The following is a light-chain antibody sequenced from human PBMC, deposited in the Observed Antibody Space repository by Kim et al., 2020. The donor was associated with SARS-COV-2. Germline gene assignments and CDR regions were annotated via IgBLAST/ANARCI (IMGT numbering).Light chain of an antibody. CDR1: QSVSSN. CDR3: QQYNNWPLT. J-gene: IGKJ4*01. Sequence: EILVTQSPATLSVSPGERATLSCRASQSVSSNLAWYQQKPGQSPRLLIYAASTRATGIPARFGGGGSGTEFTLTISSLQSEDFAVYYCQQYNNWPLTFCGGTKVDIK. CDR2: AAS. V-gene: IGKV3-15*01.